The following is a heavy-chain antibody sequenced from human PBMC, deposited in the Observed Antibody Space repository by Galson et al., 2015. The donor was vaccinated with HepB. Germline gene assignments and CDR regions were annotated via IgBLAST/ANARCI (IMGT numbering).Heavy chain of an antibody. Sequence: CAISGDSVSRNGAAWNWIRQSPSRGLEWLGRTYYRSKWYYDYAVSVKSRIAINPDTSKNQFSLQLNSVTPEDTAMYYCAHGRANAFDVWGQGIMVTVSS. J-gene: IGHJ3*01. CDR1: GDSVSRNGAA. D-gene: IGHD1-26*01. V-gene: IGHV6-1*01. CDR2: TYYRSKWYY. CDR3: AHGRANAFDV.